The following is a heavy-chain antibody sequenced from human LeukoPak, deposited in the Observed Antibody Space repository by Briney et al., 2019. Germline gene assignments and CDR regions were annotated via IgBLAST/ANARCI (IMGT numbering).Heavy chain of an antibody. CDR3: ATAGLGELSWDAFDI. CDR2: INPSGGST. Sequence: ASVKVSCKASGYTFTSYYMHWVRQAPGQGLEWMGIINPSGGSTSYAQKFQGRVTMTRDMSTSTVYMELSSLRSEDTAVYYCATAGLGELSWDAFDIWGQGTMVTVSS. J-gene: IGHJ3*02. CDR1: GYTFTSYY. V-gene: IGHV1-46*01. D-gene: IGHD3-16*02.